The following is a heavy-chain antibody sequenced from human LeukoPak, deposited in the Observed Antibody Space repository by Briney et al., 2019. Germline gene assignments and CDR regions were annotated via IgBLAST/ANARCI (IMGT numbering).Heavy chain of an antibody. Sequence: GASVKVSCQASGYTFNTYGLAWVRQAPGQGLEWMGWTNPSTGSAEYAQKFQSRVTLTTDTSTSTAYLDLSSLRSDDTAVYYCARDLGHCRNIICSSSAYWGQGTLVTVSS. CDR1: GYTFNTYG. CDR2: TNPSTGSA. V-gene: IGHV1-18*01. D-gene: IGHD2-2*01. J-gene: IGHJ4*02. CDR3: ARDLGHCRNIICSSSAY.